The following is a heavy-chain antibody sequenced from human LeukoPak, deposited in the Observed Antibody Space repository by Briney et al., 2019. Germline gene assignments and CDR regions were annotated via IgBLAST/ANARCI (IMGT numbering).Heavy chain of an antibody. V-gene: IGHV1-2*04. CDR3: ARSRMVRGVIHFDY. CDR2: INPNSGGT. J-gene: IGHJ4*02. Sequence: ASVKVSCKASGYTFTGYYMHWVRQAPGQGLEWMGWINPNSGGTNYAQKFQGWVTMTRDTSISTAYMELSRLRSGDTAVYYCARSRMVRGVIHFDYWGQGTLVTVSS. D-gene: IGHD3-10*01. CDR1: GYTFTGYY.